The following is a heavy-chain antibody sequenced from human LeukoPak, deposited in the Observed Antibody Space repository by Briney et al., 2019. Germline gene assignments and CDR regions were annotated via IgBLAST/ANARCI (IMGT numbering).Heavy chain of an antibody. V-gene: IGHV3-21*01. CDR3: ARARTMYSSGWYQVVNFDY. D-gene: IGHD6-19*01. J-gene: IGHJ4*02. CDR2: ISSGSSYI. Sequence: PGGSLRLSCAASGFTFSNYGMNWVRQAPGKGLEWVSSISSGSSYIYYADSVKGRFTISRDNAKNSLYLQMTSLRAEDTAVYYCARARTMYSSGWYQVVNFDYWGQGTLVTVSS. CDR1: GFTFSNYG.